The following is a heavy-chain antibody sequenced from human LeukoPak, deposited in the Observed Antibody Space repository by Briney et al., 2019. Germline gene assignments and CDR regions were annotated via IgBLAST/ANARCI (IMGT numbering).Heavy chain of an antibody. V-gene: IGHV4-39*07. D-gene: IGHD3-3*01. CDR3: ARIITIFGVVGYYMDV. CDR2: IYYHENT. Sequence: SETLSLTCTVSGGSISSSSDYWGWIRQAPGKGLEWIGSIYYHENTYYNSSLKSRVTISVDTSKNQFSLKLSSVTAADTAVYYCARIITIFGVVGYYMDVWGKGTTVTVSS. J-gene: IGHJ6*03. CDR1: GGSISSSSDY.